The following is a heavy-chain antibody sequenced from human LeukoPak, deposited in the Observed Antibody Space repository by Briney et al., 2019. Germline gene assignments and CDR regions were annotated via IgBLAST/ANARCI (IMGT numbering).Heavy chain of an antibody. CDR2: IYTSGST. Sequence: SQTLSLTCTVSGGSISSGSCYWSWIRQPAGKGLEWIGRIYTSGSTNYNPSLKSRVTISVDTSKNQFSLKLSSVTAADTAVYYCGGGPHGYWGQGTLVTVSS. CDR1: GGSISSGSCY. CDR3: GGGPHGY. J-gene: IGHJ4*02. V-gene: IGHV4-61*02.